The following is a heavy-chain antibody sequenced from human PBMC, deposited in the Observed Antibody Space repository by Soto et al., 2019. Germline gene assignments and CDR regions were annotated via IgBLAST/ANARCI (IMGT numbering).Heavy chain of an antibody. V-gene: IGHV2-26*01. CDR1: GFSLSDDTMG. CDR2: IIWNHGK. CDR3: ARIVVPGTIPTFDY. Sequence: QVTLKESGPVLVKPTETLTLTCSVSGFSLSDDTMGVSWVRQSPGKAPEWLVHIIWNHGKSFRKSLQSRITVYVDTSKSQVVLMMTNMDPEDAGTYYCARIVVPGTIPTFDYWGQGTLVTVSS. J-gene: IGHJ4*02. D-gene: IGHD1-7*01.